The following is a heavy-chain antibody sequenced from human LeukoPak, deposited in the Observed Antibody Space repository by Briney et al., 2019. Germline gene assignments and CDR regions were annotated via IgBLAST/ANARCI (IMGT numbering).Heavy chain of an antibody. CDR3: ARAEYDILTGYYRNFDY. J-gene: IGHJ4*02. V-gene: IGHV4-31*03. Sequence: SATLSLTCTVSGGSISSGGYYWSWIRQHPGKGLEWIGYIYYSGSTYYNPSLKSRVTISVDTSKNQFSLKLSSVTAADTAVYYCARAEYDILTGYYRNFDYWGQGTLVTVSS. CDR2: IYYSGST. CDR1: GGSISSGGYY. D-gene: IGHD3-9*01.